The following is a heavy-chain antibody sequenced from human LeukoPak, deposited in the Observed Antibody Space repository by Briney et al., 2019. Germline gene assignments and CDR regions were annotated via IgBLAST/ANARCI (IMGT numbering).Heavy chain of an antibody. Sequence: SETLSLTCTVSGDSIRNYFWSWIRQPAGKGLEWVGRIYTSGSTDYNPSLKSRVTLSVDTSKNQFSLKLSSVTAADTAVYYCASSKTNGDSSGWYAWFDPWGQGTLVTVSS. J-gene: IGHJ5*02. CDR2: IYTSGST. CDR3: ASSKTNGDSSGWYAWFDP. D-gene: IGHD6-19*01. V-gene: IGHV4-4*07. CDR1: GDSIRNYF.